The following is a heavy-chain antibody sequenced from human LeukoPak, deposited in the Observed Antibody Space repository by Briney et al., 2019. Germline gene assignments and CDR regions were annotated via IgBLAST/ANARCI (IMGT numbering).Heavy chain of an antibody. Sequence: GGSLRLSCAASGFTFSSYAMHWVRQAPGKGLEWVAVISYDGSNKYYADSVKGRFTISRDNSKNTLFLQMNSLRAEDTAVYYCARDYASGSYPRIYFDYWGQGTLVTVSS. CDR3: ARDYASGSYPRIYFDY. J-gene: IGHJ4*02. CDR2: ISYDGSNK. D-gene: IGHD3-10*01. CDR1: GFTFSSYA. V-gene: IGHV3-30*04.